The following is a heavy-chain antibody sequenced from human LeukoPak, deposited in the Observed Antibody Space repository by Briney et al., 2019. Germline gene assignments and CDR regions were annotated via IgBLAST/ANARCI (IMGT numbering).Heavy chain of an antibody. CDR2: IYSGGST. Sequence: GGSLRLSCAASGFTVSSNYMSWVRQAPGKGLEWVSVIYSGGSTYYADSVKGRFTISRDNSKNTLYLQMNSLRAEDTAVYYCAREGSSWSRDASDIWGQGTMVTVSS. CDR3: AREGSSWSRDASDI. V-gene: IGHV3-53*01. CDR1: GFTVSSNY. D-gene: IGHD6-13*01. J-gene: IGHJ3*02.